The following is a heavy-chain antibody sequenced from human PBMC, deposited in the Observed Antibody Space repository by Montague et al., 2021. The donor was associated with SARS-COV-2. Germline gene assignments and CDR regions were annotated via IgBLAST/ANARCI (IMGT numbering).Heavy chain of an antibody. D-gene: IGHD4-23*01. CDR2: IDWXXXK. J-gene: IGHJ4*02. CDR3: ARSYGTTVVTRAFDY. CDR1: GFSLSTSGMC. V-gene: IGHV2-70*01. Sequence: PALVKPTQTLTRTCTFSGFSLSTSGMCVSWIRQPPGKALEWLTLIDWXXXKYYSTSLKTRLTISKDTSKNQVVLTMTNMDPVDTATYYCARSYGTTVVTRAFDYWGQGTLVTVSS.